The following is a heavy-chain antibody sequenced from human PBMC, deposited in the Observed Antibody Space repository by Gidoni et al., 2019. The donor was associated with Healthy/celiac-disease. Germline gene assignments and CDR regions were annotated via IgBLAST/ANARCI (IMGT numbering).Heavy chain of an antibody. CDR2: IRSKAYGGTT. D-gene: IGHD4-17*01. J-gene: IGHJ4*02. CDR3: TRAPYGAPGGY. V-gene: IGHV3-49*04. Sequence: EVQLVESGGGLVQRGRSLRLSCTAAGFTVGDYAMSWVRQAPGKGLEWVGFIRSKAYGGTTEYAASVKGRFTISRDDSKSIAYLQMNSLKTEDTAVYYCTRAPYGAPGGYWGQGTLVTVSS. CDR1: GFTVGDYA.